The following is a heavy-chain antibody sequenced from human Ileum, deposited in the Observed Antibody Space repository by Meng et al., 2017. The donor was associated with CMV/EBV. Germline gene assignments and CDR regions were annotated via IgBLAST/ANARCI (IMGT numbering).Heavy chain of an antibody. CDR3: ARVRSSSSRYFDY. Sequence: SGDSISSGDLYWTWIRQPPGKGLEWIGYISFSGSPYYNPSLKSRVTISLDTSKNQFSLKLNSVTAADTAVYFCARVRSSSSRYFDYWGQGTLVTVSS. D-gene: IGHD6-13*01. CDR2: ISFSGSP. V-gene: IGHV4-30-4*01. J-gene: IGHJ4*02. CDR1: GDSISSGDLY.